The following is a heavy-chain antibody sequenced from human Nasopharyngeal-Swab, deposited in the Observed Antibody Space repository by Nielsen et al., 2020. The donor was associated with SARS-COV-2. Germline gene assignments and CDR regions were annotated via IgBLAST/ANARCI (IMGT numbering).Heavy chain of an antibody. V-gene: IGHV3-23*01. CDR1: GITFSRNR. CDR2: ISGSGGST. CDR3: AKAQLYYDSSGYRD. J-gene: IGHJ4*02. Sequence: GESLKISCATSGITFSRNRMNWVRQAPGKGLEWVSAISGSGGSTYYVDSVKGRFTISRDNSKNTLYLQMNSLRAEDTAVYYCAKAQLYYDSSGYRDWGQGTLVTVSS. D-gene: IGHD3-22*01.